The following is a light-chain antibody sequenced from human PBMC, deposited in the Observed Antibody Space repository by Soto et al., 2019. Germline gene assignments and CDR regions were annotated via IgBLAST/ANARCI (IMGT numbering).Light chain of an antibody. V-gene: IGKV2-30*01. J-gene: IGKJ1*01. Sequence: DVAMTQSPLTLPVSLGQPASISCRSSQSLVSRYGNTYLIWFQQRPGQSPRRLINKVSNRDSGVPDRFSGSGSDTDFTLRISRVEAEDVGVYYCMQGTHWPRTFGQGTKVEV. CDR2: KVS. CDR3: MQGTHWPRT. CDR1: QSLVSRYGNTY.